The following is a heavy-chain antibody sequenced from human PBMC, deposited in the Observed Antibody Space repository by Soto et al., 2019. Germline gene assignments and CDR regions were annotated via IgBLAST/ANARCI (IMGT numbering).Heavy chain of an antibody. CDR3: ARDRKIAVAGTKIPPEY. CDR2: IWYDGSNK. CDR1: GFTFSSYG. J-gene: IGHJ4*02. Sequence: QVQLVESGGGVVQPGRSLRLSCAASGFTFSSYGMHWVHQAPGKGLEWVAVIWYDGSNKYYADSVKGRFTISRDNSKNTLYLQMNSLRAEDTAVYYCARDRKIAVAGTKIPPEYWGQGTLVTVSS. V-gene: IGHV3-33*01. D-gene: IGHD6-19*01.